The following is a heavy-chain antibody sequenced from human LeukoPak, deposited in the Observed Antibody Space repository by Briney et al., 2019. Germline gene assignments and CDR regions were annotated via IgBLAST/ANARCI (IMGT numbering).Heavy chain of an antibody. Sequence: GRSLRLSCAASGFTFSSYGMHWVRQAPGKGLEWVAVISYDGSNKYYADSVKGRFTISRDNSKNTLYLQMNSLRAEDTAVYYCAKGYTIFGVVISYWGQGTLVTVSS. J-gene: IGHJ4*02. V-gene: IGHV3-30*18. D-gene: IGHD3-3*01. CDR3: AKGYTIFGVVISY. CDR1: GFTFSSYG. CDR2: ISYDGSNK.